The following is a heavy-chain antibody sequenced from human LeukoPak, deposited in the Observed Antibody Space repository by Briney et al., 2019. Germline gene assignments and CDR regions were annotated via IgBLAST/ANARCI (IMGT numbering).Heavy chain of an antibody. V-gene: IGHV3-64*01. CDR1: GFTFSSYA. CDR3: ARTYCSSTSCLVDY. Sequence: GGSLRLSCAASGFTFSSYAMHWVRQAPGKGLEYVSAISSNGGSTYYANSVQGRFTISRDNSKNTLYLQMGSLRAEDMAMYYCARTYCSSTSCLVDYWGQGTLVTVSS. J-gene: IGHJ4*02. CDR2: ISSNGGST. D-gene: IGHD2-2*01.